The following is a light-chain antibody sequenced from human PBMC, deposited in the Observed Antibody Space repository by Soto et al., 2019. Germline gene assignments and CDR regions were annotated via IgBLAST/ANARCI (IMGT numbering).Light chain of an antibody. CDR3: AAWDDSLNGRV. V-gene: IGLV1-44*01. Sequence: QSVLTQPPSASGTPGQRVTISCSGSSSNIGSNTVNWYHQLPGTAPKLLIYSNNQRPSGVPDRFSGSKSGASASLAISGLQSEDEAAYYCAAWDDSLNGRVFGGGTKLTVL. CDR1: SSNIGSNT. J-gene: IGLJ2*01. CDR2: SNN.